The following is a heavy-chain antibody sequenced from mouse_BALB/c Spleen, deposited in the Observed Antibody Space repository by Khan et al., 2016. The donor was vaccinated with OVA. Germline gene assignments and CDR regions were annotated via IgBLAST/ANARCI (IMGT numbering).Heavy chain of an antibody. D-gene: IGHD2-4*01. Sequence: QVQLKQSGPELVKPGALVKISCKASGYTFTAYDINWVKQRPGQGLEWIGRIYPGDGTTKYNENFKGTATLTADISTNTAYMQLSSLTSETSAVYCCAREGLRGVALAYWGQGTSVSVSS. V-gene: IGHV1S56*01. CDR1: GYTFTAYD. CDR3: AREGLRGVALAY. CDR2: IYPGDGTT. J-gene: IGHJ4*01.